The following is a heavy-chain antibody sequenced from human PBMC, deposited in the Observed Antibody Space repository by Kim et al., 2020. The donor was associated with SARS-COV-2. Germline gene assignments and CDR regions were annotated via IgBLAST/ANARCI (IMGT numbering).Heavy chain of an antibody. V-gene: IGHV3-23*01. Sequence: GGSLRLSCAAAESTFSIYAMTWVRQAPGKGLEWVSSISDNGTTTYYADSVKGRFTISRDNSKNTLYLQMNSLRAEDTAIYYCARVPAICEKTARVVPWG. J-gene: IGHJ5*02. CDR2: ISDNGTTT. D-gene: IGHD2-21*02. CDR3: ARVPAICEKTARVVP. CDR1: ESTFSIYA.